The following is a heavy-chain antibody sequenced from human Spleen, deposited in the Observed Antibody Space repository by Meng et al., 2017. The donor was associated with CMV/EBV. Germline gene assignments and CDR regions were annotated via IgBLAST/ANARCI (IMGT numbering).Heavy chain of an antibody. J-gene: IGHJ4*02. CDR2: INHSGST. CDR1: GGSFSGYY. D-gene: IGHD1-26*01. CDR3: ARGERLRYFDY. Sequence: LTCAVYGGSFSGYYWSWIRQPPGKGLEWIGEINHSGSTNYNPSLKSRVTISVDTSKNQFSLKLSSVTAADTAVYYCARGERLRYFDYWGQGTLVTVSS. V-gene: IGHV4-34*01.